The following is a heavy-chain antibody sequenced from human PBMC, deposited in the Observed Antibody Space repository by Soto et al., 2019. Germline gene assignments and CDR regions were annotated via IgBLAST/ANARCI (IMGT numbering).Heavy chain of an antibody. CDR3: ARDSGYYYDSSGYPSHYGMDV. CDR1: GFTFSDYY. V-gene: IGHV3-11*06. J-gene: IGHJ6*02. CDR2: ISSSSSYT. Sequence: PGGSLRLSCAASGFTFSDYYMSWIRQAPGKGLEWVSYISSSSSYTNYADSVKGRFTISRDNAKNSLYLQMNSLRAEDTAVYYCARDSGYYYDSSGYPSHYGMDVWGQGTTVTVSS. D-gene: IGHD3-22*01.